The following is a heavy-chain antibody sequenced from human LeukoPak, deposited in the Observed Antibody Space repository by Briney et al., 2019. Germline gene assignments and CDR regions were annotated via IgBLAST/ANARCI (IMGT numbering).Heavy chain of an antibody. Sequence: SETLSLTCTVSGGSISGYYWSWIRQHPGKGLEWIGYIYYSGSTYYNPSLKSRVTISVDTSKNQFSLKLSSVTATDTAVYYCARVVASSGYPSSFDYWGQGTLVTVSS. V-gene: IGHV4-31*03. CDR3: ARVVASSGYPSSFDY. D-gene: IGHD3-22*01. J-gene: IGHJ4*02. CDR2: IYYSGST. CDR1: GGSISGYY.